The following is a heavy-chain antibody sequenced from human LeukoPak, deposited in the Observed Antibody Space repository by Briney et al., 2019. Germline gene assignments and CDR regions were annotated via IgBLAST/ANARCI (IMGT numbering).Heavy chain of an antibody. J-gene: IGHJ1*01. CDR2: IIPILGIA. CDR1: GGTFSSYA. D-gene: IGHD6-19*01. CDR3: SRGGPVAGTHKYFQH. Sequence: SVKVSCKASGGTFSSYAISWVRQAPGQGLEWMGRIIPILGIANYAQKFQGRVTLTRNTSISTAYMEVSSLRSEDTAVYYCSRGGPVAGTHKYFQHWGQGTLVTVSS. V-gene: IGHV1-69*04.